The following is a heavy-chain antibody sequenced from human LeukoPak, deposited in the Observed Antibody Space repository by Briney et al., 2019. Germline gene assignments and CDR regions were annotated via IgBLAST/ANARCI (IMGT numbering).Heavy chain of an antibody. CDR1: GFTFSSYW. CDR3: ARGGVRYFNAMDV. V-gene: IGHV3-74*01. CDR2: INSDESST. D-gene: IGHD3-9*01. Sequence: KTGESLRLSCAASGFTFSSYWIHWVRHAPGKGLVWVSRINSDESSTSYADSVKGRFTISRDNAKNTLYLQMNSLSAEDTAVYYCARGGVRYFNAMDVWGKGTTVTVSS. J-gene: IGHJ6*04.